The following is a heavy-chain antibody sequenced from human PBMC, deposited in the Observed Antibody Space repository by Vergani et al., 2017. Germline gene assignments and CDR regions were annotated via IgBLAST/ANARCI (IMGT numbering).Heavy chain of an antibody. J-gene: IGHJ4*02. CDR1: GGSISSYY. D-gene: IGHD2-2*01. V-gene: IGHV4-59*08. CDR2: IYYSGST. CDR3: ARGGYCSSTSCHPWGH. Sequence: QVQLQESGPGLVKPSETLSLTCTVSGGSISSYYWSWIRQPPGKGLEWIGYIYYSGSTNYNPSLKSRVTISVDTSKNQFSLKLSSVTAADTAVYYCARGGYCSSTSCHPWGHWGQGTLVTVSS.